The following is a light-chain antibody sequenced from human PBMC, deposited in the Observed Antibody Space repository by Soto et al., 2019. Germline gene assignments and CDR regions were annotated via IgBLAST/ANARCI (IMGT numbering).Light chain of an antibody. Sequence: DIQMTQSPSTLSGSVGDIVTTNFRASQTISSWLAWYQQKPGKAPKLLIYKASTLKSGVPSRFSGSGSGTEFTLTISSLQPDDFATYYCQQYNSYSGTFGQGTKVDIK. V-gene: IGKV1-5*03. CDR1: QTISSW. J-gene: IGKJ1*01. CDR2: KAS. CDR3: QQYNSYSGT.